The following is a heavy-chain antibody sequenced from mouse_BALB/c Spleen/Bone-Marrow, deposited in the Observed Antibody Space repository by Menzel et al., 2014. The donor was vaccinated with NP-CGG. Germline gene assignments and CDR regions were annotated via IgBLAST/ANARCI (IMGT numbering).Heavy chain of an antibody. CDR1: GFTFSDYG. CDR3: ATIYYGNSYAMDY. CDR2: ISNLAYSI. Sequence: DVHLVESGGGLVQPGGSRKLSCAASGFTFSDYGMAWVRQAPGKGPEWVAFISNLAYSIYYADTVTGRFTISRENAKNTLYLKMSSPRSEDTAMYYCATIYYGNSYAMDYWGQGASVTVSS. V-gene: IGHV5-15*02. J-gene: IGHJ4*01. D-gene: IGHD2-1*01.